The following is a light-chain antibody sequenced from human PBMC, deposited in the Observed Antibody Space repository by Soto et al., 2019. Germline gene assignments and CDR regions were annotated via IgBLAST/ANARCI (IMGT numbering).Light chain of an antibody. V-gene: IGKV1-39*01. CDR3: QQSYSTPLT. CDR1: QSISSY. Sequence: DIQMTQSPSSLSASVGDRVTITCRASQSISSYLNWYQQKPGKAPKLLIYAASSLQSGVPSRFSGSGSGTDFTLTIRSLQPEDFATYYCQQSYSTPLTCGGGTNVDIK. J-gene: IGKJ4*01. CDR2: AAS.